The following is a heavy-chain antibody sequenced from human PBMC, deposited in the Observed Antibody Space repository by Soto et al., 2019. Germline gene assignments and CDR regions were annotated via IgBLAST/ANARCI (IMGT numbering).Heavy chain of an antibody. CDR2: IRSKAYGGTT. J-gene: IGHJ4*02. V-gene: IGHV3-49*04. D-gene: IGHD3-9*01. CDR3: AGGYFDWLLRTLDY. Sequence: GGSLRLSCTASGFTFGDYAMSWVRQAPGKGLEWVGFIRSKAYGGTTDYAASVTGRFTISRDDSKNFAYLQMNSLKIEDTAVYYCAGGYFDWLLRTLDYWGQGTLVTVSS. CDR1: GFTFGDYA.